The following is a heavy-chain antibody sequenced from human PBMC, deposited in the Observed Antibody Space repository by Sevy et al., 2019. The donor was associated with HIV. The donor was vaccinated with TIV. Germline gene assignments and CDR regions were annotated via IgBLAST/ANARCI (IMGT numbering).Heavy chain of an antibody. V-gene: IGHV3-33*01. D-gene: IGHD1-26*01. CDR1: GFTFSNFG. Sequence: GGSLRLSCAASGFTFSNFGMHWARQVPGGGLEWVAIIWYGGKNAYYADSVKGRFTISRDNSKNTLYLQMNNLRAEDTAVYYCARDLEEWELGYLGYWGQGTLVTVSS. J-gene: IGHJ4*02. CDR3: ARDLEEWELGYLGY. CDR2: IWYGGKNA.